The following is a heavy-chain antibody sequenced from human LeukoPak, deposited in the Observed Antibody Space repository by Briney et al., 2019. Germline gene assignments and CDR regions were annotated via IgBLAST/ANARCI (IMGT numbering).Heavy chain of an antibody. J-gene: IGHJ4*02. CDR2: IRYDGSNK. D-gene: IGHD3-9*01. Sequence: GGSLRLSCAASGFTFSSYGMHWVRQAPGKGLEWVAFIRYDGSNKYYADSVKGRFTISRDNSKNTLYLQMNSLRAEDTAVYYCAKEGGGSHLTGYYRGPQPIDHWGQGTLVTVSS. CDR1: GFTFSSYG. CDR3: AKEGGGSHLTGYYRGPQPIDH. V-gene: IGHV3-30*02.